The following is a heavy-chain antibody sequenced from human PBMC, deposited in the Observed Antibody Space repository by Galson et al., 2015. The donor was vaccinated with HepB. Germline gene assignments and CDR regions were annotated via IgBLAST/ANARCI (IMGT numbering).Heavy chain of an antibody. J-gene: IGHJ4*02. V-gene: IGHV3-30*18. D-gene: IGHD4-23*01. CDR2: ISYDGSNK. Sequence: SLRLSCAASGFTFSSYGMHWVRQAPGKGLEWVAVISYDGSNKYYADSVKGRFTISRDNSKNTLYLQMNSLRAEDTAVYYCAKDLDGNEDYWGQGTLVTVSS. CDR3: AKDLDGNEDY. CDR1: GFTFSSYG.